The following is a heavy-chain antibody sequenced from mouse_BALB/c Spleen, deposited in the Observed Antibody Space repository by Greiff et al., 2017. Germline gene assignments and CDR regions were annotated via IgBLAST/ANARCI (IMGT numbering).Heavy chain of an antibody. D-gene: IGHD1-1*01. J-gene: IGHJ4*01. CDR3: ARGGITTVVNYAMDY. V-gene: IGHV5-4*02. CDR1: GFTFSDYY. CDR2: ISDGGSYT. Sequence: EVQLVESGGGLVKPGGSLKLSCAASGFTFSDYYMYWVRQTPEKRLEWVATISDGGSYTYYPDSVKGRFTISRDNAKNNLYLQMSSLKSEDTAMYYCARGGITTVVNYAMDYWGQGTSDSVP.